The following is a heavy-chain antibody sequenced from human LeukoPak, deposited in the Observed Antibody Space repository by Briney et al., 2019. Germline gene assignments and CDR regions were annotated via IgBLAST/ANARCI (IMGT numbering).Heavy chain of an antibody. CDR3: SKGHGDGPWNYFAK. CDR1: GFTFSNYS. D-gene: IGHD4-17*01. J-gene: IGHJ4*02. CDR2: ISGSGVNT. V-gene: IGHV3-23*01. Sequence: GGSLRLSCAASGFTFSNYSMNWVRQAPGKGLEWVSDISGSGVNTNYADSVRGGFSTSRDNSKNTLYLQICSLRAEDTAVYFCSKGHGDGPWNYFAKWGQGTLVSVSS.